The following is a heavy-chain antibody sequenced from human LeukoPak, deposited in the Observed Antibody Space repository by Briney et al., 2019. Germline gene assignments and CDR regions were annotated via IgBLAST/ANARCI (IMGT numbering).Heavy chain of an antibody. D-gene: IGHD6-19*01. CDR3: AKDIAGTSGWNHFDY. CDR2: ISDSGGST. CDR1: GFTFSSYA. J-gene: IGHJ4*02. V-gene: IGHV3-23*01. Sequence: SGGSLRLSCAASGFTFSSYAMYWVRQAPGMGLEWVSIISDSGGSTQYADSVKGRFTISRDNSKNTLYLQMNSLRTEDTAVYHCAKDIAGTSGWNHFDYWGRGTLVTVSP.